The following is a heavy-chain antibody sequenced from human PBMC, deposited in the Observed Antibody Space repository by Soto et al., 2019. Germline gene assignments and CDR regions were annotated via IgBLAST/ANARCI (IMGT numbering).Heavy chain of an antibody. CDR3: ARDFWSGYFAFDI. CDR1: GGSISSGGYH. Sequence: TSETLSLTCTVSGGSISSGGYHWSWIRQHPGKGLEWIGYIYYSGSTYYNPSLKSRVTISVDTSKNQFSLKLSSVTAADTAVYYCARDFWSGYFAFDIWGQGTMVTVSS. CDR2: IYYSGST. V-gene: IGHV4-31*03. J-gene: IGHJ3*02. D-gene: IGHD3-3*01.